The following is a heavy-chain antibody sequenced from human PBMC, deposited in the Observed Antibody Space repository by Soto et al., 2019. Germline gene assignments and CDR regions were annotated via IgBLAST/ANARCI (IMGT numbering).Heavy chain of an antibody. V-gene: IGHV1-69*01. D-gene: IGHD5-12*01. CDR3: ARDRPMDGYNSRAFDY. CDR1: GGPFSSFG. J-gene: IGHJ4*02. CDR2: IIPLYGTA. Sequence: QVQLVQSGAEVKKPGSSVKVSCKASGGPFSSFGFNWVRQAPGQGLEWMGGIIPLYGTANHAQRFQGRVTMYAAESTSTVYMELISLRSEYTAIYYCARDRPMDGYNSRAFDYWGQGTLVTVSS.